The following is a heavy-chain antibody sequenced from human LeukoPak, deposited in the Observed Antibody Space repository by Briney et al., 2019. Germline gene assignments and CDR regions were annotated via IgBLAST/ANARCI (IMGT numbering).Heavy chain of an antibody. V-gene: IGHV3-21*01. CDR2: ISSSSSYI. J-gene: IGHJ4*02. Sequence: GGSLRLSCAASGFTFSSYSMNWVRQAPGKGLEWVSSISSSSSYIYYADSVKGRFTISRDNAKNSLYLQMNSLRAEDTAVYYCARDGLETPPYYDSSGYSSKLFDYWGQGTLVTVSS. CDR3: ARDGLETPPYYDSSGYSSKLFDY. D-gene: IGHD3-22*01. CDR1: GFTFSSYS.